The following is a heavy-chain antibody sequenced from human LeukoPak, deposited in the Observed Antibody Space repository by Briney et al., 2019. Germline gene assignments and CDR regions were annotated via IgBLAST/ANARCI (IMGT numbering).Heavy chain of an antibody. J-gene: IGHJ4*02. V-gene: IGHV4-39*01. D-gene: IGHD3-16*01. CDR2: IYYSGST. Sequence: SETLSLTCTVSGGSISSSSYYWGWIRQPPGKGLEWIGTIYYSGSTYYNPSLKSRVTISVDTSKNQFSLKLSSVTAADTAVYYCARHSLTLGFGYWGQGTLVTVSS. CDR1: GGSISSSSYY. CDR3: ARHSLTLGFGY.